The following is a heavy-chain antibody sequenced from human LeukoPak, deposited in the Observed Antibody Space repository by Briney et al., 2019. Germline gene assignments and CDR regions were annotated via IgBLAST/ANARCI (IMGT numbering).Heavy chain of an antibody. CDR2: ISYDGSNK. CDR1: GFTFSSYG. Sequence: GGSLSLFCAPSGFTFSSYGMHWVRQAPGKGLEWVAVISYDGSNKYYADSVKGRFTISRDNSKNTLYLQMNSLRAEDTAVYYCAKDRWFGELVSYNCFDPWGQKTLDTVSS. V-gene: IGHV3-30*18. CDR3: AKDRWFGELVSYNCFDP. J-gene: IGHJ5*02. D-gene: IGHD3-10*01.